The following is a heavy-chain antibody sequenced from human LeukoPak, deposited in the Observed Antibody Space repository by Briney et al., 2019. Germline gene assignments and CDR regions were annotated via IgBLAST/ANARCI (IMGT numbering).Heavy chain of an antibody. CDR3: ARNQDSALGFDP. D-gene: IGHD3-16*01. V-gene: IGHV1-46*01. Sequence: ASVKVSCMASGYRFTSYYIHWVRQAPGQGLQWMGVINPSGGTTSYAQKFQGRLTMTRDTSTSTVSMELGSLRSEDTAVYYCARNQDSALGFDPWGQGSLVTVSS. J-gene: IGHJ5*02. CDR2: INPSGGTT. CDR1: GYRFTSYY.